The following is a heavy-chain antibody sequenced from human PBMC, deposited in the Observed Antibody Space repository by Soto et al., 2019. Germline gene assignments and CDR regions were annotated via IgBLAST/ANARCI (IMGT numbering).Heavy chain of an antibody. J-gene: IGHJ6*02. CDR3: AGHYYGSVSYRHYYYGLDV. V-gene: IGHV4-59*01. Sequence: SETLSLTCTASGGSISSYYWSWIRQPPGKGLEWIGYIYYSGSTNYNPSLKSRVTISVNTSKNQFSLKLSSVTAADTAVYYCAGHYYGSVSYRHYYYGLDVWGQGTTVTSP. D-gene: IGHD3-10*01. CDR1: GGSISSYY. CDR2: IYYSGST.